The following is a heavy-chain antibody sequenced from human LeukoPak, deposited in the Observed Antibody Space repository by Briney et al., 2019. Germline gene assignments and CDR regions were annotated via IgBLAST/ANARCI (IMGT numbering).Heavy chain of an antibody. V-gene: IGHV3-33*05. CDR2: ISHDGRNE. CDR1: GFTFSSYG. Sequence: GGSLRLSCAASGFTFSSYGMHWVRRAPGKGLEWMTVISHDGRNENYVESVKGRFTISRDNSKSTLYLQMNSLRAEDTAVYYCARDAAEDYWGQGTLVTVSS. D-gene: IGHD6-13*01. J-gene: IGHJ4*02. CDR3: ARDAAEDY.